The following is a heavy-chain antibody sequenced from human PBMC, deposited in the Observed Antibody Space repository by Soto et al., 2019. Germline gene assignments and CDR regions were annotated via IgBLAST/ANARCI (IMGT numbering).Heavy chain of an antibody. CDR1: GGSISSGGYY. J-gene: IGHJ4*02. CDR3: ARASGYSYGVDY. D-gene: IGHD5-18*01. V-gene: IGHV4-31*03. CDR2: IYYSGST. Sequence: QVQLQESGPGLVKPSQTLSLTCTVSGGSISSGGYYWSWIRQHPGKGLEWIGYIYYSGSTYYNPSLKRRXXIXVXXSKNQFSLKLSSVTAADTAVYYCARASGYSYGVDYWGQGTLVTVSS.